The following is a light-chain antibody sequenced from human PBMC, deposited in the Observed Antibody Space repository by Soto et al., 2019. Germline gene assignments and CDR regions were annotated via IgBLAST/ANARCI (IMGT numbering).Light chain of an antibody. J-gene: IGLJ2*01. CDR3: ETWDSNFVV. V-gene: IGLV4-60*03. CDR2: LEGSGSY. CDR1: SGHSSYI. Sequence: QAVVTQSSSASASLGSSVKLTCTLSSGHSSYIIAWHQKQPGKAPRYLMKLEGSGSYNKGSGVPDRFSGSSSGADRYLTISNLQSEDEADYYCETWDSNFVVFGGGTKLTVL.